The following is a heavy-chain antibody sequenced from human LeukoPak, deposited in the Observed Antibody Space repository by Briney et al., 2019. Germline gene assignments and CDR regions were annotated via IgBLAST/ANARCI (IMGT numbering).Heavy chain of an antibody. J-gene: IGHJ5*02. V-gene: IGHV1-69*13. CDR3: ARGLEQWLDNWFDP. CDR1: GGTFSSYA. D-gene: IGHD6-19*01. Sequence: GASVKVSCKASGGTFSSYAISWVRQAPGQGLEWMGGIIPIFGTANYAQKFQGRVTITADESTSTAYMELSSLRSDDTAVYYCARGLEQWLDNWFDPWGQGTLVTVSS. CDR2: IIPIFGTA.